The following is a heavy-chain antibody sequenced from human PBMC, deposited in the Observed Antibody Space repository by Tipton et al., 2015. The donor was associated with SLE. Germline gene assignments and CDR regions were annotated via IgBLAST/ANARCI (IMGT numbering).Heavy chain of an antibody. J-gene: IGHJ4*02. V-gene: IGHV3-64*04. CDR3: ATEQQLVYFDY. D-gene: IGHD6-13*01. Sequence: SLRLSCSASGFTFSSYAMHWVRQAPGKGLEYVSAISSNGGSTYYADSVKGRFTISRDNSKNTLYLQMNSLKTEDTAVYYCATEQQLVYFDYWGQGTLVTVSS. CDR1: GFTFSSYA. CDR2: ISSNGGST.